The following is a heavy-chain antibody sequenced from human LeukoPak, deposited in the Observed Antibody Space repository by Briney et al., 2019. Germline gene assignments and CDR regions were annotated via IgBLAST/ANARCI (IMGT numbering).Heavy chain of an antibody. J-gene: IGHJ4*02. V-gene: IGHV3-23*01. CDR3: AKVIYYCSSTSCYGFDY. D-gene: IGHD2-2*01. CDR1: GFTFDDYG. Sequence: GGSLRLSCAASGFTFDDYGMSWVRQAPGKGLEWVSAISGSGGSTYYADSVKGRFTISRDNSKNTLYLQMNSLRAEDTAVYYCAKVIYYCSSTSCYGFDYWGQGTLVTVSS. CDR2: ISGSGGST.